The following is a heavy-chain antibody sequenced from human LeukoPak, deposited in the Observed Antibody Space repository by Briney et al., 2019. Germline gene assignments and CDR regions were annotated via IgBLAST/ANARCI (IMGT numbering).Heavy chain of an antibody. Sequence: SGGSLRLSCAASGFTFSTYAMSWVRQAPGKGLECVSTIGYGGSGTYYADSVKGRFTISRDNSKNTLYLQMNSLRAEDTAVYYCARAGGYSYGAFLDYWGQGTLVTVSS. J-gene: IGHJ4*02. CDR2: IGYGGSGT. CDR1: GFTFSTYA. V-gene: IGHV3-23*01. CDR3: ARAGGYSYGAFLDY. D-gene: IGHD5-18*01.